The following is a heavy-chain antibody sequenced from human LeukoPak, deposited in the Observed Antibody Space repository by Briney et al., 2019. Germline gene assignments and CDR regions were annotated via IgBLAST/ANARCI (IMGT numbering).Heavy chain of an antibody. Sequence: PGGSLRLSCAASGFTFSSYSMNWVRQTPGKGLEWVSCISTSSSYRYYADSVKGRFTISRDNAKNSLYLQMNSLRAEDTAVYYCASSSSTGYYMDVWGKGTTVTVSS. CDR2: ISTSSSYR. CDR3: ASSSSTGYYMDV. V-gene: IGHV3-21*01. J-gene: IGHJ6*03. D-gene: IGHD6-6*01. CDR1: GFTFSSYS.